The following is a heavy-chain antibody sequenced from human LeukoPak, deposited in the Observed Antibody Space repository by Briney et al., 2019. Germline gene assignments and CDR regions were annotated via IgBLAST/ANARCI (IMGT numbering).Heavy chain of an antibody. D-gene: IGHD4-23*01. CDR3: TTDLADYCGNPYY. Sequence: GGSLTLSCPASGFTLSKAWMSWVRQPPGKGLEWVGRIKNKADGGTTDYAAPVKGRFTISRDYSKNTLYLQMNSLKAEDTAVDYCTTDLADYCGNPYYWGQGTLVTVSS. CDR1: GFTLSKAW. CDR2: IKNKADGGTT. J-gene: IGHJ4*02. V-gene: IGHV3-15*01.